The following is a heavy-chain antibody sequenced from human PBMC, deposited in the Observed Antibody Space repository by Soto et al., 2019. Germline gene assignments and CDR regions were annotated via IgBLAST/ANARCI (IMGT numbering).Heavy chain of an antibody. Sequence: QVQLVESGGGVVQPGRSLRLSCAASGFTFSSYGMHWVRQAPGKGLEWVAVISYDGSNKYYADSVKGRFTISRDNSKNTLYLQMNGLRAEDTAVYYCAKGALAGDYWGQGTLVTVSS. V-gene: IGHV3-30*18. CDR3: AKGALAGDY. D-gene: IGHD3-10*01. CDR1: GFTFSSYG. CDR2: ISYDGSNK. J-gene: IGHJ4*02.